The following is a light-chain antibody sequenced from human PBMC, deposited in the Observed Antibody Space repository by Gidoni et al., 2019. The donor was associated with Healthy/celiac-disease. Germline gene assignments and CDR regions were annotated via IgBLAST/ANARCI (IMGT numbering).Light chain of an antibody. CDR2: DAA. Sequence: DTQMTQSPSSLSASVGDRVTITCQASQDISNYLNRYQQKPGKDPKLLIYDAANLETRVPSRINRSGSGTDFTCTISSLQPEDIATYYCQQYDNLPPLTFGGGTKVEIK. J-gene: IGKJ4*01. CDR3: QQYDNLPPLT. V-gene: IGKV1-33*01. CDR1: QDISNY.